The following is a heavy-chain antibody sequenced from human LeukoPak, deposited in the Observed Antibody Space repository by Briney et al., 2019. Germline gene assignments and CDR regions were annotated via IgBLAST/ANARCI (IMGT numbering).Heavy chain of an antibody. D-gene: IGHD3-3*01. V-gene: IGHV4-59*01. Sequence: SETLSLTCTVSGGSISSYYWSWIQQPPGKGLEWIGYIYYSGSTNYNPSLKSRVTISVDTSKNQFSLKLSSVTAADTAVYYCARGSAYYDFWSGYYKENDFDYWGQGTLVTVSS. CDR2: IYYSGST. CDR3: ARGSAYYDFWSGYYKENDFDY. CDR1: GGSISSYY. J-gene: IGHJ4*02.